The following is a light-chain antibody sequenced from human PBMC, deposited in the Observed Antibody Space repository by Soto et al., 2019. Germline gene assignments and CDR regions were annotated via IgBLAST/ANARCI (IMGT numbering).Light chain of an antibody. Sequence: QSALTQPPSASGSPGQSVTISCTGTSSDVGGFDYVSWYQQHPGKAPKLMIFEVNKRPSGVPDRFSGSKSGNTASLTVSGLHADDEGDYHCSSYAGSDNVIFGGGTKLTV. J-gene: IGLJ2*01. CDR1: SSDVGGFDY. CDR3: SSYAGSDNVI. CDR2: EVN. V-gene: IGLV2-8*01.